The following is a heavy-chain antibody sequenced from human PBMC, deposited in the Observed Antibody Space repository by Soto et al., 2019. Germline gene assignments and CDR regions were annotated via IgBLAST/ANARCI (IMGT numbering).Heavy chain of an antibody. Sequence: EVQLLESGGGLVRPGGSLRLSCTVSGFMFSSYAMTWVRQPPGKGLEWVSTISGSGGSTYYSDSVRGRFTTSRDNSKKMLYLEMNRLKGDDTALYYCAKDGSWGVHYYFDNWGQGTLVTVSS. V-gene: IGHV3-23*01. CDR2: ISGSGGST. J-gene: IGHJ4*02. CDR3: AKDGSWGVHYYFDN. D-gene: IGHD3-16*01. CDR1: GFMFSSYA.